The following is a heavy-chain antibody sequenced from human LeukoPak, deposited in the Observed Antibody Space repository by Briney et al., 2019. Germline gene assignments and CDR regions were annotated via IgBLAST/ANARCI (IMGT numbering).Heavy chain of an antibody. J-gene: IGHJ5*02. CDR1: GYNFTSYG. CDR3: ARDGSCSGGSCAMDGWFDP. V-gene: IGHV1-18*01. Sequence: ASVKVSCKTSGYNFTSYGVTWVRQATGQGLEWMGWIGGYTGHTNYVQKFQGRVTMTTDTSTSTAYMELRSLTSDDTAVYYCARDGSCSGGSCAMDGWFDPWGQGTLVTVSS. CDR2: IGGYTGHT. D-gene: IGHD2-15*01.